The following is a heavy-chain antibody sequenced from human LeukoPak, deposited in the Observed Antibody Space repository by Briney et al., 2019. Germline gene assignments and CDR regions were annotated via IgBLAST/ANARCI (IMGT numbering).Heavy chain of an antibody. Sequence: SETLSLTCTGSGGSISSSFYYWGWIRQPPGKGLEWIGSIYYSGRTYYNPSLKSRVTISVDTSKNQFSLKLSSVTAADTAVYYCAARDYGDRFDPWGQGTLVTVSS. CDR1: GGSISSSFYY. CDR3: AARDYGDRFDP. CDR2: IYYSGRT. V-gene: IGHV4-39*07. J-gene: IGHJ5*02. D-gene: IGHD4-17*01.